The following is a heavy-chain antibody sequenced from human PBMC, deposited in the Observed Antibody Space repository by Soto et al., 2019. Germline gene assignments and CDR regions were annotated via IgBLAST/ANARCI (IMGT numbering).Heavy chain of an antibody. J-gene: IGHJ2*01. CDR2: INGYNGDA. CDR3: ARDLLSTDYYFDL. CDR1: GYTFSNYG. Sequence: QVQLVQSGGEVKNPGASVKVSCKASGYTFSNYGISWVRQAPGQGLEWMGWINGYNGDANYAQNLQGRVTVTTDTATNPVYREVRSLRFDDTAVYYCARDLLSTDYYFDLWGRGTLVIVSS. D-gene: IGHD2-2*01. V-gene: IGHV1-18*01.